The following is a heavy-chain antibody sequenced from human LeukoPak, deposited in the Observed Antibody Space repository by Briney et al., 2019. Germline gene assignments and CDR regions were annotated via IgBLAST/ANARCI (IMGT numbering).Heavy chain of an antibody. J-gene: IGHJ4*02. CDR2: INHSGST. CDR3: AREYTLYRSGWFLDY. V-gene: IGHV4-34*01. D-gene: IGHD6-19*01. CDR1: GGSFSGYY. Sequence: SETLSLTCAVYGGSFSGYYWSWIRQPPGKGLEWIGEINHSGSTNYNPSLKSRVTISVDTSKNQFSLKLSSVTAADTAVYYCAREYTLYRSGWFLDYWGQGTVVTVSS.